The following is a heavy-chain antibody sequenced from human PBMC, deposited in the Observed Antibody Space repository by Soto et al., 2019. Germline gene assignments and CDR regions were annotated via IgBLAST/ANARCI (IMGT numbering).Heavy chain of an antibody. CDR3: VHRRDGYNSAFFDY. D-gene: IGHD5-12*01. Sequence: VKVSCKASGGTFSSYAFSWVRQAPGQGLEWMGGIIRIFHTPTYAQKFQGRVTITADESTSTAYMELISLRSDDTAVYYCVHRRDGYNSAFFDYWGQGTLVTVSS. CDR2: IIRIFHTP. V-gene: IGHV1-69*13. J-gene: IGHJ4*02. CDR1: GGTFSSYA.